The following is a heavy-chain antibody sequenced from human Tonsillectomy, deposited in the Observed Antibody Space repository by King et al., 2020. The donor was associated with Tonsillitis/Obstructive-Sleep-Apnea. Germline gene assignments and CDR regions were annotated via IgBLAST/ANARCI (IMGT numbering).Heavy chain of an antibody. CDR2: ISSSGSTI. V-gene: IGHV3-48*03. CDR3: ARAYRGSYYDYFDY. J-gene: IGHJ4*02. Sequence: EVQLVESGGGLVQPGGSLRLSCAASGFTFRSYEMNWVRQAPGKGLEWVSYISSSGSTIYYADSVKGRFTISRDNAKNSLYLQMNSLRAEATAVYYCARAYRGSYYDYFDYWGQGTLVTVSS. CDR1: GFTFRSYE. D-gene: IGHD1-26*01.